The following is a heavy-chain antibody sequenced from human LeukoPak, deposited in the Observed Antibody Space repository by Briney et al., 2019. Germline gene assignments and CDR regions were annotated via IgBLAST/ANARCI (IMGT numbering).Heavy chain of an antibody. CDR3: ARAGYSYGYGWYFDL. V-gene: IGHV3-13*04. Sequence: GGSLRLSCAASGFTFSRYDMDWMRQPTGKGLEWVSGIATTGDPYYSGSVKGRFTISRENAKNSLFLQMNRLRAGDTAVYYCARAGYSYGYGWYFDLWGRGTLVTVSS. CDR2: IATTGDP. D-gene: IGHD5-18*01. CDR1: GFTFSRYD. J-gene: IGHJ2*01.